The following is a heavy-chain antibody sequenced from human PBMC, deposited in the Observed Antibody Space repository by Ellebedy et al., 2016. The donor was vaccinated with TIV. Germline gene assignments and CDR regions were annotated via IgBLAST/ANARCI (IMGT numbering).Heavy chain of an antibody. CDR3: ARDRDGSSSSDFQH. J-gene: IGHJ1*01. D-gene: IGHD6-6*01. CDR1: GYTFTTYG. Sequence: AASVKVSCKASGYTFTTYGITWVRQAPGQGPEWMGWIGTYEGNTKYAQKLQGRVTMPRDTSTSTAYMELRSLRSDDTAVYYCARDRDGSSSSDFQHWGPGTLVTVSS. V-gene: IGHV1-18*04. CDR2: IGTYEGNT.